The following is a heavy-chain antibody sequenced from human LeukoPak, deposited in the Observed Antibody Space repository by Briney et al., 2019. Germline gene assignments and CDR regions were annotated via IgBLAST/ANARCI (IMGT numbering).Heavy chain of an antibody. Sequence: GGSLRLSCAASGVTFSSYWMHWVRQGPGKGLVWVSRTNSDGSDISYGDSVKGRFTISRNNAKNTLYLQMNSLRADDTAVDYCARGGNYLLDAFHVWGQGTVVTVSS. D-gene: IGHD4-23*01. V-gene: IGHV3-74*01. CDR3: ARGGNYLLDAFHV. CDR2: TNSDGSDI. J-gene: IGHJ3*01. CDR1: GVTFSSYW.